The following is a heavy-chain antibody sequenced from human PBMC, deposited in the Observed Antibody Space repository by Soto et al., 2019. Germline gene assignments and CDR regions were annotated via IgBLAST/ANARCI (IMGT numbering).Heavy chain of an antibody. D-gene: IGHD2-8*01. CDR2: ISPISDNI. CDR1: GFSFTTHS. CDR3: VNTTREIVLAPTTASNRYNP. V-gene: IGHV3-21*01. J-gene: IGHJ5*02. Sequence: EVHLVESGGGLVKPGESLRLSCVASGFSFTTHSMNWVRQAPGRGLEWVSSISPISDNIYYADSLKGRFTISRDKAKNTLCMQRHYQGDKDTAHYNCVNTTREIVLAPTTASNRYNPWGQGTLVTVSS.